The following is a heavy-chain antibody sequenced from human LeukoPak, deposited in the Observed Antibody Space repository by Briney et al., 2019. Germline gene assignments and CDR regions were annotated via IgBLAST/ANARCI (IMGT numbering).Heavy chain of an antibody. D-gene: IGHD3-10*01. V-gene: IGHV3-23*01. Sequence: QSGGSLRLSCAASGFTFSSYAMSWVRQAPGKGLEWVSAISGSGGSRYSADSVKGRFTISRDNSKNTLYLQMNSLRAEDTAIYYCAKDLYYYGSGNYIDYWGQGTLVTVSS. J-gene: IGHJ4*02. CDR3: AKDLYYYGSGNYIDY. CDR2: ISGSGGSR. CDR1: GFTFSSYA.